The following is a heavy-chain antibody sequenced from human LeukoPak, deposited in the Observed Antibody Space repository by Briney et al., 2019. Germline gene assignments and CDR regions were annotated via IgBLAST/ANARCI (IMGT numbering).Heavy chain of an antibody. V-gene: IGHV4-59*01. CDR2: ISYSGGT. D-gene: IGHD5-12*01. CDR3: ARGADIGYRKVYYFDY. CDR1: GGSITTYY. Sequence: PSETLSLTCTVSGGSITTYYWSWIRQPPGKGLEWIGYISYSGGTNYNPSLKSRLTISIDTSKNQFSLNVISVTAADTAVYYCARGADIGYRKVYYFDYWGQGTLVSVSS. J-gene: IGHJ4*02.